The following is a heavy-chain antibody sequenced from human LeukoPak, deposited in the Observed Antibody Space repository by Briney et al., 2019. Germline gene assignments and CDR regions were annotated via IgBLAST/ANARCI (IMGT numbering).Heavy chain of an antibody. CDR3: ARDGITMIVRFDY. CDR1: GYTFTGYY. J-gene: IGHJ4*02. D-gene: IGHD3-22*01. Sequence: ASVKVSCKASGYTFTGYYMHWVRQAPGQGLEWMGWINPNSGGTNYAQKLQGRVTMTTDTSTSTAYMELRSLRSDDTAVYYCARDGITMIVRFDYWGQGTLVTVSS. CDR2: INPNSGGT. V-gene: IGHV1-2*02.